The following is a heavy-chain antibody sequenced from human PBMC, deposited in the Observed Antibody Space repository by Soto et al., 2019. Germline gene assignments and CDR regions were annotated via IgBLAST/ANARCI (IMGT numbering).Heavy chain of an antibody. CDR2: IYYSGST. Sequence: SETLSLTCTVSGGSISSYYWSWIRQPPGKGLEWIGYIYYSGSTNYNPSLKSRVTISVDTSKNQFSLKLSSVTAADTVVYYCARDRAAHPYYYYYGMDVWGQGTTVTVSS. V-gene: IGHV4-59*01. CDR1: GGSISSYY. J-gene: IGHJ6*02. D-gene: IGHD6-6*01. CDR3: ARDRAAHPYYYYYGMDV.